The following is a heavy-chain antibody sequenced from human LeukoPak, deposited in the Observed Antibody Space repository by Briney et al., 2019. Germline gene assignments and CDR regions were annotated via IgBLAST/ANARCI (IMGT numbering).Heavy chain of an antibody. J-gene: IGHJ3*02. CDR3: AKDHKQWLARGAFDI. Sequence: TGGSLRLSCAASGFTFSSYAMSWVRQAPGEGLEWVSAISGSGGSTYYADSVKGRFTISRDNSKNALYLQMNSLRAEDTAVYYCAKDHKQWLARGAFDIWGQGTMVTVSS. CDR2: ISGSGGST. D-gene: IGHD6-19*01. V-gene: IGHV3-23*01. CDR1: GFTFSSYA.